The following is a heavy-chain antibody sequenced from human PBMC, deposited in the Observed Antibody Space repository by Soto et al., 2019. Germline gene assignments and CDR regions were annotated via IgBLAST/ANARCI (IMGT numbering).Heavy chain of an antibody. CDR3: ANGSEGSS. J-gene: IGHJ4*02. CDR2: ISSAGDNT. CDR1: GFTFSRYP. Sequence: EVQLLESGGGLVQPGGSLRLSCAASGFTFSRYPMSWVRQAPGKGLEWVSAISSAGDNTYYADSVKGRFTISRDNSKNTLYLQVSSLRAEDTAIYYCANGSEGSSWGQGTLVTVSS. V-gene: IGHV3-23*01. D-gene: IGHD6-13*01.